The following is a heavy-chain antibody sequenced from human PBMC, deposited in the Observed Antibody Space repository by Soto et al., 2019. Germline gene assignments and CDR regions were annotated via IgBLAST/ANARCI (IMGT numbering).Heavy chain of an antibody. D-gene: IGHD3-3*01. CDR1: GYTFTGYY. V-gene: IGHV1-2*04. CDR2: INPNSGGT. Sequence: ASVKVSCKASGYTFTGYYMHWVRQAPGQGLEWMGWINPNSGGTNYAQKFQGWVTMTRDTSISTAYMELSRLRSDDTAVYYCARGIYGADFWSVLPSEYYFDYWGQGTLVTVSS. J-gene: IGHJ4*02. CDR3: ARGIYGADFWSVLPSEYYFDY.